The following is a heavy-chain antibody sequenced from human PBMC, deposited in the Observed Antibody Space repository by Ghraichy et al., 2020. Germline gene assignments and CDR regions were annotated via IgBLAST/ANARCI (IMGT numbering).Heavy chain of an antibody. CDR3: AKDASKKGWYHYDILTGYYPTWFDP. Sequence: LSLTCAASGFTFSSYAMSWVRQAPGKGLEWVSAISGSGGSTYYADSVKGRFTISRDNSKNTLYLQMNSLRAEDTAVYYCAKDASKKGWYHYDILTGYYPTWFDPWGQGTLVTVSS. D-gene: IGHD3-9*01. CDR2: ISGSGGST. V-gene: IGHV3-23*01. CDR1: GFTFSSYA. J-gene: IGHJ5*02.